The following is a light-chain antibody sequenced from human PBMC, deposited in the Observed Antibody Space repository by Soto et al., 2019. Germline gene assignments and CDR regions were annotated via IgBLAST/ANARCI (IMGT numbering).Light chain of an antibody. J-gene: IGLJ1*01. CDR2: GNS. CDR1: SSNIGAGYD. CDR3: QSYDSSLSGHV. V-gene: IGLV1-40*01. Sequence: QSALTQPPSVSGAPGQRVTISYTGSSSNIGAGYDVHWYQQLPGTAPKILIYGNSNRPSGVPDRFSGSKSGTSASLAITELQVEDEADYYCQSYDSSLSGHVFGTGTKVTVL.